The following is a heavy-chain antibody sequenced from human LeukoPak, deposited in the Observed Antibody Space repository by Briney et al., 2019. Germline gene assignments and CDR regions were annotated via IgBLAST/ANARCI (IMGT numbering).Heavy chain of an antibody. CDR1: GYSFISYW. Sequence: GESLKISCKDSGYSFISYWIGWVRQMPGKGLEWMGIIYPHDSSTTYSPSFQGQVTISADKSISTAYLQWSSLKASDTAMYYCARYTSSWYGPDYWGQGTLVTVSS. D-gene: IGHD6-13*01. V-gene: IGHV5-51*01. CDR2: IYPHDSST. CDR3: ARYTSSWYGPDY. J-gene: IGHJ4*02.